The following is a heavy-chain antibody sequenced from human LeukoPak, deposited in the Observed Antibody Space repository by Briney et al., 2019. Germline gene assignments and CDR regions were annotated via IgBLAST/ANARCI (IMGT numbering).Heavy chain of an antibody. D-gene: IGHD2-15*01. CDR3: TRGLVVLSATSWAFDI. CDR1: GYTFTSYD. Sequence: ASVKVSCKASGYTFTSYDINWVRQATGQGLEWMGWMNPNSGNTGYAQKFQARVSMTRNTSISTAYMELSSPRSEDTAVYYCTRGLVVLSATSWAFDIWGHGTMVTVSS. V-gene: IGHV1-8*01. CDR2: MNPNSGNT. J-gene: IGHJ3*02.